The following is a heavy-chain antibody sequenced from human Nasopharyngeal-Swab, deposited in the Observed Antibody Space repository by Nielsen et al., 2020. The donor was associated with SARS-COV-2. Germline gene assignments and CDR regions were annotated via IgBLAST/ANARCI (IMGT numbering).Heavy chain of an antibody. Sequence: GESLKISCAASGFTFSSYGMHWVRQAPGKGLEWVAVIWYDGSNKYYADSVKGRFTISRDNSKNTLYLQMNSLRAEDTAVYYCAREKWVLGGFDYWGQGTLVTVSS. CDR3: AREKWVLGGFDY. CDR1: GFTFSSYG. CDR2: IWYDGSNK. V-gene: IGHV3-33*01. D-gene: IGHD1-26*01. J-gene: IGHJ4*02.